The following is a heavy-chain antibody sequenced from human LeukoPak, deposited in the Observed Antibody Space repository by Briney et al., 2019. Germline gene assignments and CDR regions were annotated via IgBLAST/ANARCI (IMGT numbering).Heavy chain of an antibody. Sequence: GGSLRLSCGASGVTFSTYWMSWVRQAPGKGLEWVANTNQDESEKNYVDSVKGRFTVSRDNAKNSVYLQMNRLRAEDTAVYYCTRDKGYSQFDYWGQGSLVTVSS. CDR1: GVTFSTYW. CDR3: TRDKGYSQFDY. D-gene: IGHD5-18*01. J-gene: IGHJ4*02. V-gene: IGHV3-7*01. CDR2: TNQDESEK.